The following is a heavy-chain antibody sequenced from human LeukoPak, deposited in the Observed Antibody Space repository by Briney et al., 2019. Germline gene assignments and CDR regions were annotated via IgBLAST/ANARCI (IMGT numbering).Heavy chain of an antibody. CDR2: IYSGGST. Sequence: GGSLRLSCAASGFTVSSNYMSWVRQAPGKGLEWVSVIYSGGSTYYADSVKGRFTISRDNSKNTLYLQMNSLRAEDTAVYYCAREGQHDATMVRVFDYWGQGTLVTVSS. CDR1: GFTVSSNY. J-gene: IGHJ4*02. D-gene: IGHD3-10*01. V-gene: IGHV3-66*01. CDR3: AREGQHDATMVRVFDY.